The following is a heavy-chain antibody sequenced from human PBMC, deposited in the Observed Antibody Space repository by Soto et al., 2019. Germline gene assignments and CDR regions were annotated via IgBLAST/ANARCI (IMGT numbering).Heavy chain of an antibody. Sequence: EVQLLESGGGLVQPGGSLRLSCAASGFTFSSYAMSWVRQAPGKGLEWVSAITGSAGSTYFADSVEGRFTISRDNSKNTLFLQMHSLRAEDTAVYYCAKDYRDFDYWGQGTLVTVSS. CDR1: GFTFSSYA. D-gene: IGHD3-16*02. CDR2: ITGSAGST. J-gene: IGHJ4*02. V-gene: IGHV3-23*01. CDR3: AKDYRDFDY.